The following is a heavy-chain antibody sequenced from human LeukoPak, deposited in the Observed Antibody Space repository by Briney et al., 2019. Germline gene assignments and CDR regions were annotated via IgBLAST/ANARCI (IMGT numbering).Heavy chain of an antibody. J-gene: IGHJ4*02. CDR3: ARTPSRLSDSSGYYYYFDY. D-gene: IGHD3-22*01. V-gene: IGHV1-69*01. CDR1: GGTFSSYA. CDR2: IIPIFGTA. Sequence: SVKVSCKASGGTFSSYAISWVRQAPGQGLEWMGGIIPIFGTANYAQKSQGRVTITADESTSTAYMELSSLRSEDTAVYYCARTPSRLSDSSGYYYYFDYWGQGTLVTVSS.